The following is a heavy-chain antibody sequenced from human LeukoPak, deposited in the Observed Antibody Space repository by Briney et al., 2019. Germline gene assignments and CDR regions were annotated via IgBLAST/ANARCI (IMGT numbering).Heavy chain of an antibody. J-gene: IGHJ4*02. CDR2: IYYSGST. Sequence: PSETLSLTCTVSGGSISSGDYYWSWIRQPPGKGLEWIGYIYYSGSTYYNPSLKSRVTISVDTSKNQFSLKLSSVTAADTAVYYCVREVGAAAGTRDYFDYWGQGTLVTVSS. D-gene: IGHD6-13*01. CDR3: VREVGAAAGTRDYFDY. CDR1: GGSISSGDYY. V-gene: IGHV4-30-4*01.